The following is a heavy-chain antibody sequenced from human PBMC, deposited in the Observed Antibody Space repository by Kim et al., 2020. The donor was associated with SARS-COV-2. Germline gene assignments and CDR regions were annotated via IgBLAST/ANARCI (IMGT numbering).Heavy chain of an antibody. CDR2: IYPGDSDT. V-gene: IGHV5-51*01. J-gene: IGHJ4*02. Sequence: GESLKISCKGSGYSFTSYWIGWVRQMPGKGLEWMGIIYPGDSDTRYSPSFQGQVTISADKSISTAYLQWSSLKASDTAMYYCARLRGIAAAGQYYFDYWGQGTLVTVSS. CDR3: ARLRGIAAAGQYYFDY. D-gene: IGHD6-13*01. CDR1: GYSFTSYW.